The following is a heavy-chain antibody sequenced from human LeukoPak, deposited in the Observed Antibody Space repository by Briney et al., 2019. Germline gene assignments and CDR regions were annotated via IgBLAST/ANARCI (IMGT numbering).Heavy chain of an antibody. CDR2: INSDGSSI. CDR1: GISFSSYW. D-gene: IGHD2-21*01. CDR3: ARDDSRGFAY. Sequence: GGSLRLSCAASGISFSSYWMHWVRQAPGKGLVWVSRINSDGSSITYADSVKGRFTVSRDNAKNTLYLQMNSLRAEDTAVYYCARDDSRGFAYWGQGTLVTVSS. V-gene: IGHV3-74*01. J-gene: IGHJ4*02.